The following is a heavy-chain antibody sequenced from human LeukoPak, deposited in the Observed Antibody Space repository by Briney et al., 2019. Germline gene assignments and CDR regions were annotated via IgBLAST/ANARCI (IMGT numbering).Heavy chain of an antibody. CDR3: ARDHHQTAWSDY. CDR2: ISGSGDRA. D-gene: IGHD2-8*02. Sequence: PGGSLRLSCAASGFTFSSYAMSWVRQAPGKGLQWVSAISGSGDRAYYADSVKGRFTISRDNSKNTLYLQMNSLRAEDTAVYHCARDHHQTAWSDYWGQGTLVTVSS. J-gene: IGHJ4*02. CDR1: GFTFSSYA. V-gene: IGHV3-23*01.